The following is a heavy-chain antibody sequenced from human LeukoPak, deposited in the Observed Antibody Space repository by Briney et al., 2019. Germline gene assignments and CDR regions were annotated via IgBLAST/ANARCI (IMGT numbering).Heavy chain of an antibody. CDR1: GYTLTELS. CDR3: ATDFGGWDRSYDDCSMDV. D-gene: IGHD3-16*01. J-gene: IGHJ6*02. Sequence: ASVKVSCKVSGYTLTELSMHWVRQAPGRGLEWMGGFDPEDGETIYAQKFQGRVTMTEDTSTDTAYMELSSLRSEDTAVYYCATDFGGWDRSYDDCSMDVWGQGTTVTVCS. V-gene: IGHV1-24*01. CDR2: FDPEDGET.